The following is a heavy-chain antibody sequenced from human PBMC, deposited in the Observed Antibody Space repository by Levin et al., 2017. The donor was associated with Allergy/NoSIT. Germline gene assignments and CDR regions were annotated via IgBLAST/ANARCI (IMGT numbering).Heavy chain of an antibody. D-gene: IGHD6-19*01. CDR1: GFTFSTYG. J-gene: IGHJ4*02. CDR3: AKDGRGGWNLGHDYFDY. CDR2: ISYDGNNK. Sequence: GESLKISCAASGFTFSTYGMHWVRQAPGKGLEWVAVISYDGNNKYYADSVKGRFTISRDNSKSTLYLQMDSLRADDTAVYYCAKDGRGGWNLGHDYFDYWGQGTLVTVSS. V-gene: IGHV3-30*18.